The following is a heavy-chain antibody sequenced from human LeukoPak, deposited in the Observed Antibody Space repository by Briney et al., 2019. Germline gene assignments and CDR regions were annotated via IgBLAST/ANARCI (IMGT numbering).Heavy chain of an antibody. J-gene: IGHJ3*02. V-gene: IGHV4-59*08. D-gene: IGHD3-10*01. CDR2: IYYSGST. Sequence: SDTLCLTNAVYGGSFSGYYWNWIRKPPRKGLDRSGYIYYSGSTNYNPSLKSRVTISVDTSKNQFSLKLSSVTAADTAVYYCARRRGRYGSGSYYAFDIWGQGTMVTVSS. CDR3: ARRRGRYGSGSYYAFDI. CDR1: GGSFSGYY.